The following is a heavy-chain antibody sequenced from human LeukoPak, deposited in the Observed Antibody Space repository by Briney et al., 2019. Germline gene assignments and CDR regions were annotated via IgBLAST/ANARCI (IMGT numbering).Heavy chain of an antibody. CDR1: GFTFDDYA. V-gene: IGHV3-9*01. CDR2: ISWNSDTR. D-gene: IGHD2-8*02. CDR3: ARDSTGWQANAYDV. Sequence: GGSLRLSCAVSGFTFDDYAMHWVRQVPGKGLEWVAGISWNSDTRGYVDSVAGRFTISRDNAKNSVYLEMNNLRVEDTAVYYCARDSTGWQANAYDVWGQGTMVTVSS. J-gene: IGHJ3*01.